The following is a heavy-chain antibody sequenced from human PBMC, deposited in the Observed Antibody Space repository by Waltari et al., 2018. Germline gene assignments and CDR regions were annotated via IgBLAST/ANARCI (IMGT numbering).Heavy chain of an antibody. V-gene: IGHV4-59*08. CDR3: ARLPTKYYDSIGWGFFDQ. D-gene: IGHD3-22*01. J-gene: IGHJ4*02. CDR2: LEKTGST. Sequence: QQTPGEGVCGGDYLEKTGSTKCTPSLDSRVTVSADTSKKQFSLMLTAVTAADTAVYYCARLPTKYYDSIGWGFFDQWGQGILVTVSS.